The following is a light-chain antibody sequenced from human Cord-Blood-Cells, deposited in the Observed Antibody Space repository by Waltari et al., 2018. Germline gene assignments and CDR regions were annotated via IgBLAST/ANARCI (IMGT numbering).Light chain of an antibody. V-gene: IGKV4-1*01. CDR1: QSVLYSSNNKNY. CDR2: WAS. J-gene: IGKJ4*01. CDR3: QQYYSTPVT. Sequence: DLVMTQSPDSLAVSLGERDTTNCKSSQSVLYSSNNKNYLAWYQQKPGQPPKLLIYWASTRESGVPDRFSGSGSGTDFTLTISSLQAEDVAVYYCQQYYSTPVTFGGGTKVEIK.